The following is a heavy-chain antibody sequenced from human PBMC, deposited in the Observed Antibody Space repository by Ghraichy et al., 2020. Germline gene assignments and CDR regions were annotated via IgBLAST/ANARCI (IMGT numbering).Heavy chain of an antibody. CDR1: GGSFSGYY. J-gene: IGHJ4*02. D-gene: IGHD3-10*01. V-gene: IGHV4-34*01. CDR2: INHSGST. Sequence: SETLSLTCAVYGGSFSGYYWSWIRQPPGKGLEWIGEINHSGSTNYNPSLKSRVTISVDTSKNQFSLKLSSVTAADTAVYYCARGRSYYLTKRSGYFDYWGQGTLVTVSS. CDR3: ARGRSYYLTKRSGYFDY.